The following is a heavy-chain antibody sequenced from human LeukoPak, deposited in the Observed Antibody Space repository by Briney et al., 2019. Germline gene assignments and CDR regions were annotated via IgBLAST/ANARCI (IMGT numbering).Heavy chain of an antibody. Sequence: SETLSLTCAVSGYSISSGYYWGWIWPPPGKGLEWIGSIYHSGSTYYNPSLKSRVTISVDTSKNQFSLKLSSVTAADTAVYYCARMGYYYDSSRFDPWGQGTLVTVSS. CDR3: ARMGYYYDSSRFDP. CDR2: IYHSGST. V-gene: IGHV4-38-2*01. J-gene: IGHJ5*02. D-gene: IGHD3-22*01. CDR1: GYSISSGYY.